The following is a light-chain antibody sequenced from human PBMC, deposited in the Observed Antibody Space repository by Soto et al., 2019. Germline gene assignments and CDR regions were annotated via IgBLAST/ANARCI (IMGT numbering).Light chain of an antibody. J-gene: IGKJ1*01. CDR1: QSVRSN. CDR3: QQYNNWPET. CDR2: VAS. V-gene: IGKV3-15*01. Sequence: EIVMTQSPATLSVSPGERATLSCRASQSVRSNLAWYQHKPGQAPRLLIYVASNRPAGVPARFSGSGSGTESTLTITDLQSEDFAVYYCQQYNNWPETFGQGTKLEIK.